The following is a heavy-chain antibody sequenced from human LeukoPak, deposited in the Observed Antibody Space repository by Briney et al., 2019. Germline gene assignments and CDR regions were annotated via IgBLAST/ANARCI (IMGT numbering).Heavy chain of an antibody. V-gene: IGHV1-69*05. J-gene: IGHJ5*02. CDR2: IIPIFGTA. CDR3: ARDYGYNWNYGGGGWFDP. CDR1: GGTFSSYA. D-gene: IGHD1-7*01. Sequence: SVKVSCKASGGTFSSYAISWVRQAPGQGLEWMGRIIPIFGTANTAQKFQGRVTITTGESTSTAYMELSSLRSEDTAVYYCARDYGYNWNYGGGGWFDPWGQGTLVTVSS.